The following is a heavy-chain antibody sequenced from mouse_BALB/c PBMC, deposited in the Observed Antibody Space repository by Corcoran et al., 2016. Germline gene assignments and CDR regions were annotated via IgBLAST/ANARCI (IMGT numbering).Heavy chain of an antibody. CDR2: INPYNGGT. CDR1: GYSITSYT. V-gene: IGHV1-18*01. CDR3: ARGSYFDV. J-gene: IGHJ1*01. Sequence: EVQLQQSGPELVKPGDSLKISCKASGYSITSYTMNWVKQSHGTNLEWIGLINPYNGGTSYNQKFKGKATLTVDKSSSTAYMELLSLTSEDSAVDYCARGSYFDVWGAGTTVTVSS.